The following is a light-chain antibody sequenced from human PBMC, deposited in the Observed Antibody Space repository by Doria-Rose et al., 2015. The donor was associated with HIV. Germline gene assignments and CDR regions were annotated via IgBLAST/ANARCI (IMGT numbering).Light chain of an antibody. CDR3: HQYGTSWT. CDR2: DGS. V-gene: IGKV3-20*01. J-gene: IGKJ1*01. Sequence: EIVLTQSPGTLSLSPGEGATLSCRASQSFSSTYLAWYQQKPGQAPSLLIYDGSTRATGIPDRFSANGSGTDFTLTINRLEPEDFALYYCHQYGTSWTFGQGTKVEI. CDR1: QSFSSTY.